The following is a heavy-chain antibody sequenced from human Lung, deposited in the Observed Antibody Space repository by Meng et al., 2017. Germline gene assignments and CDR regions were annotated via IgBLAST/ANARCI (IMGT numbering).Heavy chain of an antibody. CDR1: GVTVSRYS. CDR3: ASAMGNYVPATNEWTPSYFDY. CDR2: IIPILERA. D-gene: IGHD3-16*01. J-gene: IGHJ4*02. V-gene: IGHV1-69*02. Sequence: QVQLVQSGAEVKKPGSSVKGACKASGVTVSRYSFSWVRQAPGQGLEWWGRIIPILERANYAQKFQGRVTITADISTTTAYMEMRSLRSEDTAVYYCASAMGNYVPATNEWTPSYFDYWGRGTLVTVSS.